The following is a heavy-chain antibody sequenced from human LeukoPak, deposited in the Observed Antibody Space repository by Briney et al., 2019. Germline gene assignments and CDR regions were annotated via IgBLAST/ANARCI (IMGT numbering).Heavy chain of an antibody. V-gene: IGHV3-53*01. CDR3: ARGHDSSGYYYDWFDP. Sequence: GGSLRLFCAASGFTVSSNYMSWDRQAPGKGLERDSVIYSGGSTYYADSVKGRFTISRDNSKNTLYLQMNSLRAEDTAVYYCARGHDSSGYYYDWFDPWGQGTLVTVSS. CDR2: IYSGGST. D-gene: IGHD3-22*01. J-gene: IGHJ5*02. CDR1: GFTVSSNY.